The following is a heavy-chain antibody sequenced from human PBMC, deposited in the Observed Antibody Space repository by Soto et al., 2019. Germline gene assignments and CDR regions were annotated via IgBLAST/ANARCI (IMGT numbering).Heavy chain of an antibody. CDR3: ATWHEREHAYDV. Sequence: GSLRLSCAASGLTVSGKKYVAWVRQAPGKGLEWVSALYDVDGSFYADSAKGRFTTSSDSSKTTVYLQMNGLRPDDTAVYYCATWHEREHAYDVWGQGATVTVSS. V-gene: IGHV3-53*01. J-gene: IGHJ3*01. D-gene: IGHD1-1*01. CDR1: GLTVSGKKY. CDR2: LYDVDGS.